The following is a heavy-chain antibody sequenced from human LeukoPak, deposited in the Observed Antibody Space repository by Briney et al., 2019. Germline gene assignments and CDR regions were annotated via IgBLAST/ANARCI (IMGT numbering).Heavy chain of an antibody. J-gene: IGHJ4*02. V-gene: IGHV3-33*01. D-gene: IGHD6-13*01. Sequence: PGGSLRLSCAASGFSFSAYGVHWVRQAPGKGLEWVAVIWYDGSSKDYADSVKGRFTLSRDNSKNTLYLQMNSLTVEDTAVYYCARSQSSSPIDYWGQGTLATVSS. CDR1: GFSFSAYG. CDR3: ARSQSSSPIDY. CDR2: IWYDGSSK.